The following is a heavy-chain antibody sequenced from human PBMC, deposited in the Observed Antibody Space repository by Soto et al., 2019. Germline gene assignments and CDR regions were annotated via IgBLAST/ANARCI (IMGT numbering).Heavy chain of an antibody. CDR3: ARDLGALHGLLCFGEYGRARDYYYGMDG. CDR1: GFTLSSYS. CDR2: ISSSSSYI. V-gene: IGHV3-21*01. J-gene: IGHJ6*02. Sequence: PGGSLRLSCAASGFTLSSYSMNWVRQAPGKGLEWVSSISSSSSYIYYADSVKGRFTISRDNAKNSLYLQMNRLRAEDTAVYYCARDLGALHGLLCFGEYGRARDYYYGMDGWGQGTTVTVSS. D-gene: IGHD3-10*01.